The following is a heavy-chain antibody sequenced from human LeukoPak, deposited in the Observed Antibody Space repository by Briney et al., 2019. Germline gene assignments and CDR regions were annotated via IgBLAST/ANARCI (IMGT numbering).Heavy chain of an antibody. CDR2: IIPIFGTA. CDR3: ARGVYGDYSSWFDP. V-gene: IGHV1-69*05. CDR1: GGTFSSYA. J-gene: IGHJ5*02. Sequence: SVKVSCKASGGTFSSYAISWVRQAPGQGLERMGRIIPIFGTANYAQKFQGRVTITTDESTSTAYMELSSLRSEDTAVYYCARGVYGDYSSWFDPWGQGTLVTVSS. D-gene: IGHD4-17*01.